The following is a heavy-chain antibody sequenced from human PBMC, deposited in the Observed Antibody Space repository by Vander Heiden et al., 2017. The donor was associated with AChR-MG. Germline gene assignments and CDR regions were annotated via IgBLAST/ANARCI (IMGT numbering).Heavy chain of an antibody. CDR1: GGTFSSYA. CDR3: ARDPRGRKYYYDSSGYYYGRGFYYYYGMDV. V-gene: IGHV1-69*06. D-gene: IGHD3-22*01. J-gene: IGHJ6*02. CDR2: IIPIFGTA. Sequence: QVQLVQSGAEVKKPGSSVKVSCKASGGTFSSYAISWVRQAPGQGLEWMGGIIPIFGTANYAQKFQGRVTITADKSTSTAYMELSSLRSEDTAVYYCARDPRGRKYYYDSSGYYYGRGFYYYYGMDVWGQGTTVTVSS.